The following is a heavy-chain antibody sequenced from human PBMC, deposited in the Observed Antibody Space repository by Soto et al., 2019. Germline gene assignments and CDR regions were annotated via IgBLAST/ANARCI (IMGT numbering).Heavy chain of an antibody. J-gene: IGHJ4*02. CDR3: ARGSQSLLDSDY. V-gene: IGHV3-33*01. D-gene: IGHD2-21*01. CDR1: GFTFSSYG. CDR2: IWYDGSNK. Sequence: QVQLVESGGGVVQPGRSLRLSCAASGFTFSSYGMHWVRRAPGKGLEWVAVIWYDGSNKYYADSVKGRFTISRDNSKNTLYLQMNSLRAEDTAVYYCARGSQSLLDSDYWGQGTLVTVSS.